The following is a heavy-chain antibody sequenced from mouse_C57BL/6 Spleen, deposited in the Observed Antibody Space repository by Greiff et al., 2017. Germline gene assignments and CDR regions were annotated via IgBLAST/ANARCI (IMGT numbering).Heavy chain of an antibody. CDR2: IDPSDSET. Sequence: QVQLKQPGAELVRPGSSVKLSCKASGYTFTSYWMHWVKPRPIQGLEWIGNIDPSDSETHYNQKFKDKATLTVDKSSSTAYMQLSSLTSEDSAVYYCARDYGSSYWYFDVWGTGTTVTVSS. CDR3: ARDYGSSYWYFDV. V-gene: IGHV1-52*01. D-gene: IGHD1-1*01. CDR1: GYTFTSYW. J-gene: IGHJ1*03.